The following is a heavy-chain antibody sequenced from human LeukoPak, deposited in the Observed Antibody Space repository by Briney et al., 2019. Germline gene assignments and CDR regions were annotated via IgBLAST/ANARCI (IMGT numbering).Heavy chain of an antibody. CDR2: INPNSGGT. Sequence: ASVKVSCKASGYTFTGYYMHWVRQAPGQGLGWMGWINPNSGGTNYAQKFQGRVTMTRDTSISTAYMELSRLRSDDTAVYYCARDLNCGGDCQPHWGQGTLVTVSS. D-gene: IGHD2-21*01. J-gene: IGHJ4*02. V-gene: IGHV1-2*02. CDR1: GYTFTGYY. CDR3: ARDLNCGGDCQPH.